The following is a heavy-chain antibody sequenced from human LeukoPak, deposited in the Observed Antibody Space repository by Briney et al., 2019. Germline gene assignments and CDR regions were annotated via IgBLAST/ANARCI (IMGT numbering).Heavy chain of an antibody. CDR1: GGSFSGYY. V-gene: IGHV4-34*01. CDR2: TNHSGST. CDR3: ARGHGSSGWFGY. J-gene: IGHJ4*02. Sequence: SETLSLTCAVYGGSFSGYYWSWIRQPPGKGLEWIGETNHSGSTNYNPSLKSRVTISVDTSKNQFSLKLSSVTAADTAVYYCARGHGSSGWFGYWGQGTLVTVSS. D-gene: IGHD6-19*01.